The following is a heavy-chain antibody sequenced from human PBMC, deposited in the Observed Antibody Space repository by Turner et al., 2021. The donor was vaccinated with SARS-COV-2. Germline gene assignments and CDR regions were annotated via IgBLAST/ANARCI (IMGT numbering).Heavy chain of an antibody. Sequence: QVQLVQPGAEVKKPGASVRVSCKASGYTFSSYGITWVRQAPGQGLEWMGWSSAYNGNTDYAQKLQGRVTMTTDTSTSTAYMELRSLRSDDTAVYYCAREPFTYYYDSSGNWFDPWGQGTLVTVSS. CDR3: AREPFTYYYDSSGNWFDP. CDR1: GYTFSSYG. CDR2: SSAYNGNT. D-gene: IGHD3-22*01. J-gene: IGHJ5*02. V-gene: IGHV1-18*01.